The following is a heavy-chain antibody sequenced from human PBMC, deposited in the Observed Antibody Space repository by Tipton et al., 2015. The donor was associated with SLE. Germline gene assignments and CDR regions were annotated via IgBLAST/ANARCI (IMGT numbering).Heavy chain of an antibody. J-gene: IGHJ4*02. D-gene: IGHD3-10*01. V-gene: IGHV4-4*09. CDR2: IYTSGST. CDR1: GGSITSHY. CDR3: AAREKAITMVRGVIIPFDY. Sequence: TLSLTCTVSGGSITSHYWSWIRQPAGKGLEWIGYIYTSGSTNYNPSLKSRVTISVDTSKNQFSLKLSSVTAADTAVYYCAAREKAITMVRGVIIPFDYWGQGTLVTVSS.